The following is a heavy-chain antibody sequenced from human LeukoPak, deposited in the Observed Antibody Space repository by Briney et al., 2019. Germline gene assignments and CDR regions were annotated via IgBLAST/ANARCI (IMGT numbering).Heavy chain of an antibody. Sequence: GGSLRLSCAASGFTFSSYGMHWVRQAPGKGLEWVAFIRYDGSNKYYADSVKGRFTISRDNSKNTLYLQMNSLKTEDTAVYYCTTILGYWGQGTLVTVSS. CDR1: GFTFSSYG. D-gene: IGHD5-24*01. J-gene: IGHJ4*02. CDR3: TTILGY. V-gene: IGHV3-30*02. CDR2: IRYDGSNK.